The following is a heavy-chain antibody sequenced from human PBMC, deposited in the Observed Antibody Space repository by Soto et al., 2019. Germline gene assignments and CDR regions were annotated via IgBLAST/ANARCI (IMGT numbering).Heavy chain of an antibody. CDR1: GFTFGNYG. D-gene: IGHD5-12*01. Sequence: EVHLLESGGGLVQPGGSLRLSCSASGFTFGNYGMSGVRQAPGKGLEWVSAITGRGSYTYYADSVRGRFTISRDNSKNTLSLQMNSLSAEDTAIYYCAKDRDGYTNQVDYWGQGTLVTVSS. J-gene: IGHJ4*02. CDR2: ITGRGSYT. V-gene: IGHV3-23*01. CDR3: AKDRDGYTNQVDY.